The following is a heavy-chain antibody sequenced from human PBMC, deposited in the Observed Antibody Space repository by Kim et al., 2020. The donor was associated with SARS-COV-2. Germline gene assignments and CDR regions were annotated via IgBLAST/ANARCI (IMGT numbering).Heavy chain of an antibody. J-gene: IGHJ4*02. CDR2: ISYDGSNK. D-gene: IGHD1-26*01. V-gene: IGHV3-30-3*01. CDR3: ARALVGATPFDY. CDR1: GFTFSSYA. Sequence: GGSLRLSCAASGFTFSSYAMHWVRQAPGKGLEWVAVISYDGSNKYYADSVKGRFTISRDNSKNTLYLQMNSLRAEDTAVYYCARALVGATPFDYWGQGTL.